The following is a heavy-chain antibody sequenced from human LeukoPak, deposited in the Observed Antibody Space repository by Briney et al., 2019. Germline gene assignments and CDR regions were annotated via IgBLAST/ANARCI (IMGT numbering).Heavy chain of an antibody. J-gene: IGHJ3*02. Sequence: SETLSLTCAVSGGSFSGYYWSWIRQPPGKGLEWIGSIYYSGSTYYNPSLKSRVTISVDTSKNQFSLKLTAMTAADTAMYYCARWFRGYRDAFDIWGQGTLVTVSS. V-gene: IGHV4-59*05. D-gene: IGHD5-18*01. CDR1: GGSFSGYY. CDR3: ARWFRGYRDAFDI. CDR2: IYYSGST.